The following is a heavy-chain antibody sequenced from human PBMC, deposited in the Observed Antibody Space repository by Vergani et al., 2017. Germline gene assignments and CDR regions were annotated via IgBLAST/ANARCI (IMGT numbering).Heavy chain of an antibody. V-gene: IGHV4-31*03. CDR1: GGSISSGGYY. D-gene: IGHD3-22*01. J-gene: IGHJ4*02. CDR3: ARRTRDYYDSSGYYWWYFDY. CDR2: IYYSGST. Sequence: QVQLQESGPGLVKPSQTLSLTCTVSGGSISSGGYYWSWIRQHPGKGLEWIGYIYYSGSTYYNPSLKSRLTISLDTSKNQFSLKLSSVTAADTAVYYCARRTRDYYDSSGYYWWYFDYWGQGTLVTVSS.